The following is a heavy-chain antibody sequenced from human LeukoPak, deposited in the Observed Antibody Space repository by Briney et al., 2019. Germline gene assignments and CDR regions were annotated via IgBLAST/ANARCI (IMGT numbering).Heavy chain of an antibody. CDR3: ARDLGGYSYGSHFDY. J-gene: IGHJ4*02. CDR1: GFTFSSCY. CDR2: ITTSSSYI. Sequence: PGGSLRLSCAASGFTFSSCYMNWVRQAPGKGLEWVSSITTSSSYIYYADSVKGRFTISRDNAKNSLYLQMNSLRAEDTAVYYCARDLGGYSYGSHFDYWGQGTLVTVSS. D-gene: IGHD5-18*01. V-gene: IGHV3-21*01.